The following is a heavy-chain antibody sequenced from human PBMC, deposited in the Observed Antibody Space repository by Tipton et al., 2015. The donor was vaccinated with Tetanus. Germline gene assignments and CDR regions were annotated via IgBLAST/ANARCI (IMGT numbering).Heavy chain of an antibody. Sequence: QLVQSGAEVKKPGASVKVSCKASGYTFTSYDINWVRQATGQGLEWMGWMNPNSGNTAYAQKFQGRVTMTRNTSISTAYMELSSLRSEDTAMYYCARVGGQQWFNIEVWFDPWGKGTLVTVSS. J-gene: IGHJ5*02. CDR3: ARVGGQQWFNIEVWFDP. D-gene: IGHD5-18*01. CDR1: GYTFTSYD. V-gene: IGHV1-8*01. CDR2: MNPNSGNT.